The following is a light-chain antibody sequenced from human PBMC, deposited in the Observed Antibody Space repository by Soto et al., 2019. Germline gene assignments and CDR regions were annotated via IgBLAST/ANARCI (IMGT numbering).Light chain of an antibody. J-gene: IGKJ1*01. V-gene: IGKV1-6*01. CDR3: LQDYNYPWT. CDR2: GAS. Sequence: AIRMTQSPSSLSASVGDRVTITCRASQDIRNNLGWYQQKPGKAPTSLIYGASSLQSGVPSRFRGSGSGTDFTLPISRLQPEDFETYYCLQDYNYPWTFGQGTKVDIK. CDR1: QDIRNN.